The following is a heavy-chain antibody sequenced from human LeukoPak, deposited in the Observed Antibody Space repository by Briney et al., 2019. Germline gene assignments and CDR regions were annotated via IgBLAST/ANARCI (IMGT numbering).Heavy chain of an antibody. V-gene: IGHV1-8*01. CDR2: MNPNSGKT. J-gene: IGHJ5*01. CDR3: ARESGWTDNWHDS. CDR1: GYSFTTHD. D-gene: IGHD6-19*01. Sequence: ASVKVSCKASGYSFTTHDINWVRQATGQGLEWMGWMNPNSGKTGYAQKFQGRVTMTRDISISTVYMELSSLRSDDTAVYYCARESGWTDNWHDSWGQGTLVTVSS.